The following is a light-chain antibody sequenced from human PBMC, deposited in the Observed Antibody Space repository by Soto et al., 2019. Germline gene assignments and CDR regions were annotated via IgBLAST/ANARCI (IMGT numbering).Light chain of an antibody. Sequence: QSALTQPPSASGSPGQSVTISCTGTKNDIGVYDFVSWYQHHPGKAPRLIIYEVVQRPSGVPDRFSGSKSGNTASLTVSGLKAADDADYFCKSYAGSNTYVFGSGTKLTV. CDR1: KNDIGVYDF. CDR2: EVV. J-gene: IGLJ1*01. V-gene: IGLV2-8*01. CDR3: KSYAGSNTYV.